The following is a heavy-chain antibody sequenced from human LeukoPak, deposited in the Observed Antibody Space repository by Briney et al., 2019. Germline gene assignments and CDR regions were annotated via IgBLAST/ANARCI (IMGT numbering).Heavy chain of an antibody. CDR1: GFTLITYT. D-gene: IGHD6-19*01. CDR3: VRDKYSSGWSASFDY. V-gene: IGHV3-30*04. J-gene: IGHJ4*02. CDR2: ISYDESKT. Sequence: GGSLRLSCEASGFTLITYTIHWVRQAPGKGLEWVSFISYDESKTYFADSVKGRFSVSRDNSKNTVYLQMNGLRDEDTAFYYCVRDKYSSGWSASFDYWGQGALVTVSS.